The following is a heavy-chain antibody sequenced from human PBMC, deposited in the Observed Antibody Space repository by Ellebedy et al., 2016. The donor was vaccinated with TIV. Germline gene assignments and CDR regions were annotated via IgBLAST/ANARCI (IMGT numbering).Heavy chain of an antibody. CDR1: GGSISSRSYY. CDR2: IYYSGST. CDR3: ARHPDSSNWYMVWWFDP. Sequence: MPSETLSLTCTVSGGSISSRSYYRGWIRQPPGKGLEWIGSIYYSGSTYYNPSLKSRVTISVDTSKNQFSLKLSSVTAADTAVYYCARHPDSSNWYMVWWFDPWGQGTLVTVSS. V-gene: IGHV4-39*01. J-gene: IGHJ5*02. D-gene: IGHD6-13*01.